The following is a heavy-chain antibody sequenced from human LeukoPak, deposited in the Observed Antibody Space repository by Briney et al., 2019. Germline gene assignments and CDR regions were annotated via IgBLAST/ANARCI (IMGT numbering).Heavy chain of an antibody. V-gene: IGHV3-48*03. J-gene: IGHJ4*02. Sequence: GGSLRLSCAASGFTFSSYEMNWVRQAPGKGLEWVSYISSSGSTIYYADSVRGRFTISRDNAKNSLYLQMNSLRAEDTAVYYCARESFAARWDWGQGTLVTVSS. CDR2: ISSSGSTI. CDR1: GFTFSSYE. CDR3: ARESFAARWD. D-gene: IGHD6-6*01.